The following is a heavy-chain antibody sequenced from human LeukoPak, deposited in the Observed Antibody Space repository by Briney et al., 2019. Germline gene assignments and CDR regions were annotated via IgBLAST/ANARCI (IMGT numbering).Heavy chain of an antibody. Sequence: PSETLSLTCTVSGGSISGYYWSWIRQPPGKGLEWIGCIYYSGSTNYNPSLKSRVTISVDTSKNQFSLKLSSVTAADTAVYYCATHSAAAAVYFDYWGQGALVTVSS. J-gene: IGHJ4*02. CDR2: IYYSGST. CDR3: ATHSAAAAVYFDY. D-gene: IGHD6-13*01. CDR1: GGSISGYY. V-gene: IGHV4-59*08.